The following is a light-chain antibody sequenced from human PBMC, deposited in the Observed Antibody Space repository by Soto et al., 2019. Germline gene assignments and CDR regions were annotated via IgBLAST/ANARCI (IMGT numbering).Light chain of an antibody. CDR2: DAS. Sequence: EIVLTQSPATLSLSPGERATLSCRASQSLSSYLAWYQQKPGQAPRLLIYDASNRATGIPGRFSGGGSGTDFTLTISSLEPEDFAVYYCQQSSNWPLTFGGGTKVEIK. CDR1: QSLSSY. J-gene: IGKJ4*01. CDR3: QQSSNWPLT. V-gene: IGKV3-11*01.